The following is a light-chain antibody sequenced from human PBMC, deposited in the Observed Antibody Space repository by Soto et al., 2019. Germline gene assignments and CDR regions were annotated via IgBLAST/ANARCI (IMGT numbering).Light chain of an antibody. Sequence: DIKMTQSPSSLSASVGDRVTITCRASQGINHYLAWYQQKPGKVPKLLIYGASTLHLGVPSRFSGSGSGTDFTLTISSLQPEDVATYYCQQYNSGPNTFGPGTKVDIK. CDR1: QGINHY. CDR2: GAS. V-gene: IGKV1-27*01. J-gene: IGKJ3*01. CDR3: QQYNSGPNT.